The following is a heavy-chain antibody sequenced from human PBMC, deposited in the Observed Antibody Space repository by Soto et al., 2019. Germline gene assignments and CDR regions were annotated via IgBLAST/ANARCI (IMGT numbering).Heavy chain of an antibody. CDR1: GGSISSGGYS. V-gene: IGHV4-30-2*01. CDR2: LYHSGST. CDR3: ASTPDI. Sequence: QLQLQESGSGLVKPSQTLSLTCAVSGGSISSGGYSWSWIRPPPGKGLEWVGYLYHSGSTYYNPPLTSRVTISVDRSKIQFSLKLSSVTAAATAVSYCASTPDIWGPGTMVTVSS. J-gene: IGHJ3*02.